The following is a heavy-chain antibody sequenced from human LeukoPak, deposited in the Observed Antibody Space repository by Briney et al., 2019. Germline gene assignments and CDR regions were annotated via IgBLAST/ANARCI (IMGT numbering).Heavy chain of an antibody. V-gene: IGHV4-61*03. J-gene: IGHJ4*02. D-gene: IGHD6-19*01. Sequence: SETLSLTCTVSGGSIRSTTHYWSWIRQPPGKGLEWIGYIYHSGTTNYNPSLRSRVTISVDTSKNHFSLKLSSVTAADTAVYYCARLVAVAGVFDYWGQGTLVTVSS. CDR2: IYHSGTT. CDR1: GGSIRSTTHY. CDR3: ARLVAVAGVFDY.